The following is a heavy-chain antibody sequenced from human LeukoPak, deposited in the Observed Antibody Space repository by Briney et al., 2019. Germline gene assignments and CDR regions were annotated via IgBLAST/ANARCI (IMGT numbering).Heavy chain of an antibody. D-gene: IGHD5-24*01. J-gene: IGHJ3*02. CDR1: GYSISSGYY. Sequence: SETLSLTCTVSGYSISSGYYWSWIRQPPGKGLEWIGYIYYSGSTNYNPSLKSRVTISVDTSKNQLSLKLSSVTAADTAVYYCARVEMATITEKDSAFDIWGQGTMVTVSS. CDR2: IYYSGST. V-gene: IGHV4-61*01. CDR3: ARVEMATITEKDSAFDI.